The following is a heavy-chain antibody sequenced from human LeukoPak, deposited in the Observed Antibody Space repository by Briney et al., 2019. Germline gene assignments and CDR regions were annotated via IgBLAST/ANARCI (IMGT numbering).Heavy chain of an antibody. V-gene: IGHV4-59*01. J-gene: IGHJ4*02. D-gene: IGHD3-22*01. CDR3: AYSSDYYYFDS. CDR2: IYYTGST. Sequence: SETLSLTCTVSGGSITSYYWSWIRQPPGKGLEWIGYIYYTGSTNYNPSLKSRVTISVDTSKNQFSLRLSSVTAADTAPYFCAYSSDYYYFDSWGQGALVTVSS. CDR1: GGSITSYY.